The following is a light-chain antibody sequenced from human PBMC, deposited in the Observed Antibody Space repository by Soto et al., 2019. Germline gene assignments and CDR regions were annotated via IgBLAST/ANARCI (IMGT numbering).Light chain of an antibody. CDR3: QQRSNWPPVT. Sequence: EIVFTQSPATLSLSPGERATLSCRASQSVGYHLAWYQQKPGQAPRLLIYDASNRANGIPARFSGSGSGTDLTLAISSLEPEDFAVYYCQQRSNWPPVTFGGGTKVDIK. J-gene: IGKJ4*01. CDR2: DAS. V-gene: IGKV3-11*01. CDR1: QSVGYH.